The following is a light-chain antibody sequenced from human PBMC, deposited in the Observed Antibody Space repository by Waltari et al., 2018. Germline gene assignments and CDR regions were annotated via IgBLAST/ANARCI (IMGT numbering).Light chain of an antibody. CDR2: AAS. V-gene: IGKV1-39*01. CDR3: QQSSV. J-gene: IGKJ4*01. Sequence: DIQMTQSPSSLSASVGDRVTITCRASQSISSYLNWYQQKPGKAPKLLIYAASSLQSGVPSRFSGSGSGTDFTLTISSPQPEDFATYYCQQSSVFGGGTKVEIK. CDR1: QSISSY.